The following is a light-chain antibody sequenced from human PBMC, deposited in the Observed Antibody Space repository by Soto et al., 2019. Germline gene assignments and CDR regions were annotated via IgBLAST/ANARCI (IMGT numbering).Light chain of an antibody. J-gene: IGKJ4*01. CDR2: WAS. CDR3: HQYYITPLT. V-gene: IGKV4-1*01. CDR1: QSVLYSSNNKNY. Sequence: DIVMTQSPDSLAVSLGERATVNCKSSQSVLYSSNNKNYLAWYQQKPGQPPKLLIYWASTRESGVPDRVSGSGSGTDFTLTISSLQAEDVAVYYCHQYYITPLTFGGGTKVDIK.